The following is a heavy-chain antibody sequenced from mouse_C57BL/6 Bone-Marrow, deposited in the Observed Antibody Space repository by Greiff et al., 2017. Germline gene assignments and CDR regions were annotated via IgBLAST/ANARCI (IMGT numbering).Heavy chain of an antibody. V-gene: IGHV1-42*01. CDR1: GYSFTGYY. CDR2: INPSTGGT. D-gene: IGHD2-3*01. CDR3: ARSMMVTTTNVVNFDY. J-gene: IGHJ2*01. Sequence: VQLQQSGPELVKPGASVKISCKASGYSFTGYYMNWVKPSPEKSLEWIGEINPSTGGTTYNQKFKAKATLTVDKSYSTAYMQLKSLTSEDSAVYYCARSMMVTTTNVVNFDYWGQGTTLTVSS.